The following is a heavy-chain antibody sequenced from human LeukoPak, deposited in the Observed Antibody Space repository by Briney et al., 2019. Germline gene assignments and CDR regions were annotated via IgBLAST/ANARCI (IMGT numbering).Heavy chain of an antibody. CDR2: ISGSGGST. CDR1: GFTFSSYA. Sequence: PGGSLRLSCAASGFTFSSYAMSWVRQAPGKGLEWVSGISGSGGSTYYADSVKGRSTISSDNSKNTLYLQMNSLRAEDTAVYYCAKDQRLDYYGSGSLDYWGQGTLVTVSS. J-gene: IGHJ4*02. D-gene: IGHD3-10*01. CDR3: AKDQRLDYYGSGSLDY. V-gene: IGHV3-23*01.